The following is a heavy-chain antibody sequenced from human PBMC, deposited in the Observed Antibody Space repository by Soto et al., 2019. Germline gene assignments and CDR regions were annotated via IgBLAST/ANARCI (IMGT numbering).Heavy chain of an antibody. CDR2: IYSSGST. Sequence: KPSETLSLTCSVSGDSVTSNNYYWTWIRQPPGKGLEWIAYIYSSGSTNYNPSLKSRVTISLDRSRNQFSLRLTSVTAADTAVYYCARDTRGFSRAFDYWGQGTLVTVSS. CDR3: ARDTRGFSRAFDY. CDR1: GDSVTSNNYY. D-gene: IGHD5-18*01. V-gene: IGHV4-61*01. J-gene: IGHJ4*02.